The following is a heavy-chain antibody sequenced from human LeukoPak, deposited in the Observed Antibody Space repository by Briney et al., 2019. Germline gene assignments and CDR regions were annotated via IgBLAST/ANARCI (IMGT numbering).Heavy chain of an antibody. CDR1: GGTFSSYA. D-gene: IGHD5-18*01. J-gene: IGHJ4*02. V-gene: IGHV1-69*13. Sequence: GASVKVSCKASGGTFSSYAISWVRQAPGQGLEWMGGNIPIFGTANYAQKFQGRVTITADESTSTAYMELSSLRSEDTAVYYCARDRGYSYGYGDYWGQGTLVTVSS. CDR2: NIPIFGTA. CDR3: ARDRGYSYGYGDY.